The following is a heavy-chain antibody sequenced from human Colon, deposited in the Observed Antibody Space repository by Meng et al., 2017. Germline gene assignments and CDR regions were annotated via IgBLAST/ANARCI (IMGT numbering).Heavy chain of an antibody. CDR2: IYPGDSDT. D-gene: IGHD5-24*01. J-gene: IGHJ4*01. CDR1: GYRFTAYW. Sequence: GESLKISCQASGYRFTAYWIGWVRQMPGQGLEWMGIIYPGDSDTRYSPSSQGQVPISVDKSISTAYRQWSSLKVPDTAMYYCARLSWERATAPGFDDWGQGTRVTVSS. V-gene: IGHV5-51*01. CDR3: ARLSWERATAPGFDD.